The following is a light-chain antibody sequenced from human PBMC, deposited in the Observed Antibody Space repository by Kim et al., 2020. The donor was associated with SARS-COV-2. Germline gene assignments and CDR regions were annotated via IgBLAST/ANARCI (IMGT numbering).Light chain of an antibody. CDR3: GTWDSSLSAGVV. J-gene: IGLJ2*01. CDR2: DNK. CDR1: SSKIGNNY. Sequence: KVTISCSGSSSKIGNNYVSWYQQLPGTAPKLLIYDNKKRPSGIPDRFSGSKSGTSATLGITGLQTGDEADYYCGTWDSSLSAGVVFGGGTKVTVL. V-gene: IGLV1-51*01.